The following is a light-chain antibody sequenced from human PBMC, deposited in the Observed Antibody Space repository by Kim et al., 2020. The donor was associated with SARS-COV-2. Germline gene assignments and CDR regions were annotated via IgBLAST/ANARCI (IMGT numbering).Light chain of an antibody. CDR2: GAS. V-gene: IGKV3-15*01. CDR3: QQYNNWPLWT. J-gene: IGKJ1*01. CDR1: QSVSSN. Sequence: YPGERATLSCRASQSVSSNLAWYQQKPGQAPRLLIYGASTRATGIPARFSGSGSGTEFTLTISSLQSEDSAVYYCQQYNNWPLWTFGQGTKVDFK.